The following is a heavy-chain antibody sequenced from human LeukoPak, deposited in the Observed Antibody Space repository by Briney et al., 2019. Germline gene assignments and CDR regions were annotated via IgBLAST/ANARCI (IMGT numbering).Heavy chain of an antibody. CDR1: GYKFTRCW. CDR2: IYPGDSDT. Sequence: GESLKISCKDSGYKFTRCWIGWVRQMPGKGLEWMGIIYPGDSDTRYSPSFQGQVTTSADKSISTAYLQWSSLKASDTAMYYCARTAGYYDKVDYWGQGTLVTVSS. V-gene: IGHV5-51*01. CDR3: ARTAGYYDKVDY. J-gene: IGHJ4*02. D-gene: IGHD3-22*01.